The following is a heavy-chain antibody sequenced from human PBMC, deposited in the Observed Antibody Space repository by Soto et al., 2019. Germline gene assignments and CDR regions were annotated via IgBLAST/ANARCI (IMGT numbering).Heavy chain of an antibody. V-gene: IGHV1-69*13. CDR1: GGTFSSYA. J-gene: IGHJ6*02. CDR2: IIPILGTA. D-gene: IGHD2-2*01. Sequence: SVKVSCKASGGTFSSYAISWVRQAPGQGLEWMGGIIPILGTANYAQKFQGRVTITADESTSTAYMELSSLRSEDTAVYYCARDRSEVAPAAIGYYYYGMDVWGQGTTVTVSS. CDR3: ARDRSEVAPAAIGYYYYGMDV.